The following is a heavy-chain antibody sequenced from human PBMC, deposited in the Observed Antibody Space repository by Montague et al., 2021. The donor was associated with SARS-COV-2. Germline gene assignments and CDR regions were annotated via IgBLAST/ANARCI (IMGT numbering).Heavy chain of an antibody. D-gene: IGHD3-10*01. CDR2: IYYSGST. CDR3: ARTPFYYYGSGNYHGPFDI. J-gene: IGHJ3*02. CDR1: GGSISTYS. V-gene: IGHV4-59*01. Sequence: SETLSLTCTVSGGSISTYSWSWIRQPPGKELEWIGYIYYSGSTNYNPSLTSRVTISVDTSKNQFSLKLTSVTAADTAPYSCARTPFYYYGSGNYHGPFDIWGQGTMVTVSS.